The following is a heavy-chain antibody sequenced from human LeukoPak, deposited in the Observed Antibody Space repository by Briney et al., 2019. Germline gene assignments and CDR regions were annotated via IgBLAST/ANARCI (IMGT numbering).Heavy chain of an antibody. CDR1: GGSFSGYY. CDR3: ARRDDFWSGYLGDDAFDI. CDR2: INHSGST. D-gene: IGHD3-3*01. Sequence: SETLSLTCAVYGGSFSGYYWSWIRQPPGKGLEWIGEINHSGSTNYNPSLKSRVTISVDTSKNQFSLKLSSVTAADTAVYYCARRDDFWSGYLGDDAFDIWGQGTMVTVSS. V-gene: IGHV4-34*01. J-gene: IGHJ3*02.